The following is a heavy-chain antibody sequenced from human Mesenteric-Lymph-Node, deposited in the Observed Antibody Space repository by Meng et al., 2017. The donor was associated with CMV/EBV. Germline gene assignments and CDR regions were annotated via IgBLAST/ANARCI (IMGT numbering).Heavy chain of an antibody. D-gene: IGHD3-9*01. CDR1: GFTFSNYG. V-gene: IGHV3-30*19. J-gene: IGHJ4*02. CDR2: ISYDGSNK. CDR3: ARWGYDILTGFDY. Sequence: GGSLRLSCAASGFTFSNYGMHWVRQAPGKGLEWVAVISYDGSNKYYADSVKGRFTISRDNSKNTLYLQMNSLRAEDTAVYYCARWGYDILTGFDYWGQGTLVTVSS.